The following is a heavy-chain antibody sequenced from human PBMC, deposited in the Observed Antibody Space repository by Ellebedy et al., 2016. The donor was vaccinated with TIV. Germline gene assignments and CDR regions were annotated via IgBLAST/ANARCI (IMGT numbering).Heavy chain of an antibody. CDR2: IYYSGST. J-gene: IGHJ4*02. Sequence: SETLSLXXTVSGGSISSSSSYWGWIRQPPGKGLEWIGSIYYSGSTNYNPSLKSRVTISVDTSKNQFSLKLSSVTAADTAVYYCARRRIVGEYYFDYWGQGTLVTVSS. D-gene: IGHD3-22*01. CDR3: ARRRIVGEYYFDY. CDR1: GGSISSSSSY. V-gene: IGHV4-39*01.